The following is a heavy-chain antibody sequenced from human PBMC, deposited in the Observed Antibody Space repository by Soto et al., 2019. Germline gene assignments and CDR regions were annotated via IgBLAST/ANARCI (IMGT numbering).Heavy chain of an antibody. Sequence: RASVKVSGKASGGTFSSYAISWVRQAPGQGLEWMGGIIPIFGTANYAQKFQGRVTITADESTSTAYMELSSLRSEDTAVYYCARRVPLNYYDSSGSAFDIWGQGTMVTVSS. J-gene: IGHJ3*02. V-gene: IGHV1-69*13. CDR1: GGTFSSYA. CDR3: ARRVPLNYYDSSGSAFDI. CDR2: IIPIFGTA. D-gene: IGHD3-22*01.